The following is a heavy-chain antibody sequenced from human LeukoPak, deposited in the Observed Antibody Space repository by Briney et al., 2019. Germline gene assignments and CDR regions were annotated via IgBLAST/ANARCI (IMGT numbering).Heavy chain of an antibody. V-gene: IGHV4-59*08. CDR2: IYYTGRT. J-gene: IGHJ4*02. Sequence: SETLSLTCTVSGESISSDYWSWIRQPLEKGLEWMGYIYYTGRTNYNPSLKSRVTISIDTSKNQFSLELSSVTAADTAVYYCASGPGRGGYWGQGTLVTVSS. CDR3: ASGPGRGGY. CDR1: GESISSDY. D-gene: IGHD3-16*01.